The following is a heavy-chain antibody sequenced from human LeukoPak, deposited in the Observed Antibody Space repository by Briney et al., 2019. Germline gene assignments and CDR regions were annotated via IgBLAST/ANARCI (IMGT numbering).Heavy chain of an antibody. V-gene: IGHV3-21*01. CDR2: ISSSSSYI. J-gene: IGHJ5*02. CDR3: AGGAVRGVISVWFDP. Sequence: GGSLRLSCAASGFTFSSYSMNWVRQAPGKGLEWVSSISSSSSYIYYADSVKGRFTISRDHAKNSLYLQMNSRRAEDTAVYYCAGGAVRGVISVWFDPWGEGTLVSVSS. D-gene: IGHD3-10*01. CDR1: GFTFSSYS.